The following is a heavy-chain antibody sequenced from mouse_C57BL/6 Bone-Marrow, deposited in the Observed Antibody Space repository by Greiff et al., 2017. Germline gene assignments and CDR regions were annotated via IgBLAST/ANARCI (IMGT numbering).Heavy chain of an antibody. CDR2: ISSGSSTL. D-gene: IGHD2-3*01. Sequence: EVQRVESGGGLVKPGGCLSLSCAASGFTFSDYGMHWVRQAPGKGLEWVAYISSGSSTLYYAETVKGRFTISRDNAKNTLFLQMTSLRSEDTAMYYCARTGYYDYFDYWGQGTTLTVSS. V-gene: IGHV5-17*01. J-gene: IGHJ2*01. CDR3: ARTGYYDYFDY. CDR1: GFTFSDYG.